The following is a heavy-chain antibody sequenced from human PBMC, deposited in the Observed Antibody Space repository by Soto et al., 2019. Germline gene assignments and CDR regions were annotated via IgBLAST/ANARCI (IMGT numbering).Heavy chain of an antibody. CDR2: MSPSTGNT. CDR3: ARGASP. CDR1: GYTFTYFD. Sequence: QVQVVQSGAEVKRPGASVRVSCKASGYTFTYFDINWVRQAAGQGFEWLEFMSPSTGNTGYAQKLQGRITLTRDTSIDTAYMDLTGLTPDDSAVYYCARGASPWGQGTLVTVSS. J-gene: IGHJ5*02. V-gene: IGHV1-8*01.